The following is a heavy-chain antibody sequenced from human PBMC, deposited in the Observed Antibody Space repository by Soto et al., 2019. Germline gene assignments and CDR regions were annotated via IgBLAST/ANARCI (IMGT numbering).Heavy chain of an antibody. CDR2: INAGNGNT. Sequence: QVPLVQSGAEVKKPGASVKVSCKASGYTFTSYAMHWVRQAPGQRLEWMGWINAGNGNTKYSQKFQGRVTITRDTSASTAYMELSSLRSEDTAVYYCASSHYDYVWGSYRGDYWGQGTLVTVSS. V-gene: IGHV1-3*01. CDR3: ASSHYDYVWGSYRGDY. CDR1: GYTFTSYA. J-gene: IGHJ4*02. D-gene: IGHD3-16*02.